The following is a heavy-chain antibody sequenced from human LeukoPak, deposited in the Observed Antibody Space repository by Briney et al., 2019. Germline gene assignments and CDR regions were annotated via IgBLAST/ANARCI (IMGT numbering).Heavy chain of an antibody. V-gene: IGHV1-8*01. Sequence: ASVKVSCKASGYTFTSYDINWVRQATGQGLEWMGWMNPNSDNTGYAQKFQGRVTMTRNTSISTAYMELSSLRSEDTAVYYCARFRATMIVVGLDYWGQGTLVTVSS. CDR3: ARFRATMIVVGLDY. D-gene: IGHD3-22*01. CDR2: MNPNSDNT. J-gene: IGHJ4*02. CDR1: GYTFTSYD.